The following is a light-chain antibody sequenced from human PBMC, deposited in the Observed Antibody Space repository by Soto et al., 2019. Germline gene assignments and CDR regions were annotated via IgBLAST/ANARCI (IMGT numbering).Light chain of an antibody. J-gene: IGLJ2*01. CDR1: SSDVGGYNY. Sequence: QSALTQPASVSGSPGQSITISCTGTSSDVGGYNYVSWYQQYPGKAPKLMIYDVSDRPSGVSNRFSGSKSGNTASLTISGLQPEDEADHYCSSYTSSSTVVFGGGTKLTVL. V-gene: IGLV2-14*01. CDR2: DVS. CDR3: SSYTSSSTVV.